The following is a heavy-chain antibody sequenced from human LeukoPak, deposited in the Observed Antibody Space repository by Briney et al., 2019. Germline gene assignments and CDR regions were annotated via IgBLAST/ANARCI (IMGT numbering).Heavy chain of an antibody. CDR1: GYTFTSYD. CDR3: ASLGGGRHANDY. V-gene: IGHV1-8*01. D-gene: IGHD2-15*01. J-gene: IGHJ4*02. CDR2: MNPNSGNT. Sequence: GASVKVSCKASGYTFTSYDINWVRQAAGQGLEWMGWMNPNSGNTGYAQKFQGRVTMTRNTSISTAYMELSSLRSEDTAVYYCASLGGGRHANDYWGQGTLVTVSS.